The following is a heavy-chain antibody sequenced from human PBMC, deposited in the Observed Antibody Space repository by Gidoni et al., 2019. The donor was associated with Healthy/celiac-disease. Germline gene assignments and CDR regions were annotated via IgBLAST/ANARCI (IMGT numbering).Heavy chain of an antibody. Sequence: EVQLLESGGGLVQPGGSLRLSCAASGFPFSSDAMSWVRQAPGKGLEWVSAMSGSGGSTYYADSVKGRFTISRDKSKNTLYLQMNSLRAEDTAVYYCAVGAIVTNGMDVWGQGTTVTVSS. CDR1: GFPFSSDA. V-gene: IGHV3-23*01. CDR2: MSGSGGST. D-gene: IGHD2-15*01. CDR3: AVGAIVTNGMDV. J-gene: IGHJ6*02.